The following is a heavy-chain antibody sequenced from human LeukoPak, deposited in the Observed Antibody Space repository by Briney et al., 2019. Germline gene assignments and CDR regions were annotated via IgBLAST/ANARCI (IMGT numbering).Heavy chain of an antibody. Sequence: GGSLRLSCVASGFTFNNYAMTWVRQAPGKGLEWISGLSSGGGSPYYADSVKGRFTISRDNSKNTLLLQMNSLRAEDTAIYYRTKVTSTGSCYQSDYWGQGTLVTVSS. J-gene: IGHJ4*02. CDR2: LSSGGGSP. CDR3: TKVTSTGSCYQSDY. CDR1: GFTFNNYA. D-gene: IGHD2-15*01. V-gene: IGHV3-23*01.